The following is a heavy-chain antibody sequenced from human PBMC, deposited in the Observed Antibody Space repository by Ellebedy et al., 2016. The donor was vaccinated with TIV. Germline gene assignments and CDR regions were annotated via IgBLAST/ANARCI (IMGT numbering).Heavy chain of an antibody. D-gene: IGHD6-13*01. CDR2: LLFDGSSE. CDR1: GFTFKTYG. CDR3: KVSSWFEKDI. Sequence: GGSLRLXXAASGFTFKTYGFHWVRQAPGKGLEWVAFLLFDGSSEYYADSVKGRFTISRDNSESTLYLQMNSLRAEDTAVYYCKVSSWFEKDIWGQGTLVTVSS. V-gene: IGHV3-30*03. J-gene: IGHJ4*02.